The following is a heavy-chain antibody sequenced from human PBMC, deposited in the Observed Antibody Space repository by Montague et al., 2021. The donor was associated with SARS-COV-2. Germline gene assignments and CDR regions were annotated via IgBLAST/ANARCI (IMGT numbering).Heavy chain of an antibody. CDR3: ARVHFVSSGWYPDAFDT. J-gene: IGHJ3*02. Sequence: TLSLTCTVSGGSINSGGYYWSWIRQHPGKGLEWIGYIYYSGSTXYNPSLKSRLTISVDTSKNQFSLKLSSVTAADTAVYYCARVHFVSSGWYPDAFDTWGQGTMVTVSS. V-gene: IGHV4-31*03. D-gene: IGHD6-19*01. CDR2: IYYSGST. CDR1: GGSINSGGYY.